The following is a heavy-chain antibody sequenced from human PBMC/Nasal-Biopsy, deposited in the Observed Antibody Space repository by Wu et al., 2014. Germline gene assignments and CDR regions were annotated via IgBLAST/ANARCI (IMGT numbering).Heavy chain of an antibody. CDR2: IYTSGTT. Sequence: TLSLTCTVSDGSIINNFWSWIRQPAGKGLEWIGHIYTSGTTHYNPSLKSRVTMSVDTSNNQFSLTLTSVTAADTAVYYCARNPPYCSGGSCYYMDVWGKGAAVTVSS. J-gene: IGHJ6*03. V-gene: IGHV4-4*07. CDR1: DGSIINNF. D-gene: IGHD2-15*01. CDR3: ARNPPYCSGGSCYYMDV.